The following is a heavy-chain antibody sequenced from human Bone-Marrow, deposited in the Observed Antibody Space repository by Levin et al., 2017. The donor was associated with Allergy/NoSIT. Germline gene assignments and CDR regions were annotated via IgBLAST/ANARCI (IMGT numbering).Heavy chain of an antibody. Sequence: PSETLSLTCTVSGGSISSYYWSWIRQPPGKGLEWIGYIYYSGSTNYNPSLKSRVTISVDTSKNQFSLKLSSVTAADTAVYYCARAKSPGGGRTDYYYYGMDVWGQGTTVTVSS. D-gene: IGHD3-10*01. CDR3: ARAKSPGGGRTDYYYYGMDV. CDR1: GGSISSYY. J-gene: IGHJ6*02. CDR2: IYYSGST. V-gene: IGHV4-59*01.